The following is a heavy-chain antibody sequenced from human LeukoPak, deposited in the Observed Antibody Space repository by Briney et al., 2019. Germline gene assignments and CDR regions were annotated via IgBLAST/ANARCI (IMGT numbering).Heavy chain of an antibody. Sequence: SETLSLTCTVSGGSISSYYWSWIRQPPGKGLEWIGYIYYSGSTNYNPSLKSRVTISVDTSKNQFSLKLSSVTAADTAVYYCARLSTAEVHGHHSGTRAFGIWGQGTMVTVSS. CDR3: ARLSTAEVHGHHSGTRAFGI. V-gene: IGHV4-59*08. CDR1: GGSISSYY. CDR2: IYYSGST. D-gene: IGHD3-10*01. J-gene: IGHJ3*02.